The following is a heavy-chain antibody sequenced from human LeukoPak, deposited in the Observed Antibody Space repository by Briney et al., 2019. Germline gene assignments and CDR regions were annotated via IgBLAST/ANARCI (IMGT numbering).Heavy chain of an antibody. CDR2: FYTSGNT. V-gene: IGHV4-4*09. Sequence: SETLSLTCSVSGTSITPYSWSWLRQPPGRGLEWIGYFYTSGNTHQNPSLKSRVTMSIDASKNQFSLRLSSMTAADTAVYYCARHRAKMATITDDTFDMWGQGTMVTVSS. J-gene: IGHJ3*02. CDR1: GTSITPYS. CDR3: ARHRAKMATITDDTFDM. D-gene: IGHD5-24*01.